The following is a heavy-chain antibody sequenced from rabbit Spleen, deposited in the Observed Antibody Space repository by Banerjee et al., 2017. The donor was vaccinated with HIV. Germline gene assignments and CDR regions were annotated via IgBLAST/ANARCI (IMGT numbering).Heavy chain of an antibody. CDR2: IDIGSSGFT. J-gene: IGHJ3*01. CDR3: ARDLTDVIGWNFGW. CDR1: GVSFSFNSY. D-gene: IGHD4-1*01. V-gene: IGHV1S40*01. Sequence: QSLEESGGGLVQPEGSLTLTCTASGVSFSFNSYMCWVRQAPGKGLEWIACIDIGSSGFTYFASWAIGRFTISKTSSTAVTLQMTSLTAADTATYFCARDLTDVIGWNFGWWGQGTLVTVS.